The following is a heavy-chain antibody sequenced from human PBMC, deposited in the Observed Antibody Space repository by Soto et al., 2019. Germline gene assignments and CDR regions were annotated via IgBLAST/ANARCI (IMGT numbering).Heavy chain of an antibody. Sequence: KTSETLSLTCTVSGGSISSNYWSWIRKSAGKGLEWIGRIYATGTTDYNPSLKSRVMMSVDTSKKQFSLRLRSVTAADTAVYYCVRDGTKTLRDWFDPWGQGISVTVSS. V-gene: IGHV4-4*07. J-gene: IGHJ5*02. CDR3: VRDGTKTLRDWFDP. CDR2: IYATGTT. CDR1: GGSISSNY. D-gene: IGHD1-1*01.